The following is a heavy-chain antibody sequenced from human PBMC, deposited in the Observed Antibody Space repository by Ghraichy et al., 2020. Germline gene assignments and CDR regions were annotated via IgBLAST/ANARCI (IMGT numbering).Heavy chain of an antibody. Sequence: ASVKVSCKAFGYTLTSHYMHWVRQAPGQGLEWMGIINPSDGSTIYAQRFQGRVTMTRDTSTTTLYMELSSLRSEDTAVYYCARDFYPSSARKRGSLDFWGQGTLVTVSS. CDR2: INPSDGST. CDR1: GYTLTSHY. CDR3: ARDFYPSSARKRGSLDF. V-gene: IGHV1-46*03. J-gene: IGHJ4*02. D-gene: IGHD3-22*01.